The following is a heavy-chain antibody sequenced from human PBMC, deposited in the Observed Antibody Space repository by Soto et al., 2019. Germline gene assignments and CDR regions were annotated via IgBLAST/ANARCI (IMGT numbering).Heavy chain of an antibody. CDR3: AHRRPYSNSPEYFFDY. Sequence: QITLKESGPTLVKPTQTLTLTCTFSGFSLSTNGLDVAWIRQPPGKALEWLALLYWDDDKRYSPSLKSRLAITKGTSKHQVVLTMTNMDPLDTATYYCAHRRPYSNSPEYFFDYWGQGTLVTVSS. D-gene: IGHD6-6*01. CDR1: GFSLSTNGLD. J-gene: IGHJ4*02. CDR2: LYWDDDK. V-gene: IGHV2-5*02.